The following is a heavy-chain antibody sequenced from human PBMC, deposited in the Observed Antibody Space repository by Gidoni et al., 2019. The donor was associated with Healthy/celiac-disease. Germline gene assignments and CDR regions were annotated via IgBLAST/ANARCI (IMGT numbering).Heavy chain of an antibody. Sequence: EVQRVVSGGGLVQPGGSLRLSCAASGSTGISYWMSWDRQAPGKGLEWGANIKQDGSEKYYVDSVKGRFTISRDNAKNSLYLQMNSLRAEDTAVYYCARDDEGAAAGILWTLPRGYYGMDVWGQGTTVTVSS. CDR1: GSTGISYW. D-gene: IGHD6-13*01. CDR2: IKQDGSEK. CDR3: ARDDEGAAAGILWTLPRGYYGMDV. V-gene: IGHV3-7*03. J-gene: IGHJ6*02.